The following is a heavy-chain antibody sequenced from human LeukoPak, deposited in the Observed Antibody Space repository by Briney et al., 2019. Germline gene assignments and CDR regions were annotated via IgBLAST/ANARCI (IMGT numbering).Heavy chain of an antibody. J-gene: IGHJ6*03. Sequence: GGSLRLSCAASGFTFSSYAMHWVRQAPGKGLEWVAVISYDGSNKYYADSVKGRFTISRDNSKNTLYLQMNSLRAEDTAVHYCARDGSNYVYYYYMDVWGKGTTVTVSS. CDR1: GFTFSSYA. D-gene: IGHD4-11*01. CDR3: ARDGSNYVYYYYMDV. V-gene: IGHV3-30-3*01. CDR2: ISYDGSNK.